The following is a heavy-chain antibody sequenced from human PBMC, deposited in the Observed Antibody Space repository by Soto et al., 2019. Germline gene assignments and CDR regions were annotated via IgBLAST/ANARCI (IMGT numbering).Heavy chain of an antibody. CDR2: IYYSGST. Sequence: SETLSLTCTVCGGSISSYYWSWIRQPPGKGLEWIGYIYYSGSTNYNPSLKSRVTISVDTSKNQFSLKLSSVTAADTAVYYCASSGWTIFGVVISQTIDYWGQGTLVTVSS. V-gene: IGHV4-59*01. D-gene: IGHD3-3*01. J-gene: IGHJ4*02. CDR1: GGSISSYY. CDR3: ASSGWTIFGVVISQTIDY.